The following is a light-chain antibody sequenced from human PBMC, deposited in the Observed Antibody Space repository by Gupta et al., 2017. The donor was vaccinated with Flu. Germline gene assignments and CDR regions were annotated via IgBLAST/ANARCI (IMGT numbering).Light chain of an antibody. CDR1: QSCRDSQNNKDK. J-gene: IGKJ1*01. Sequence: SAGMRVTIKGRATQSCRDSQNNKDKLAWYQQKRGQAPKLLIYGASTRESGVPDRFSGSGSGTDFTLTISSLQSDDVAVYYCQQDNSSPWTFGQGTKVEI. V-gene: IGKV4-1*01. CDR3: QQDNSSPWT. CDR2: GAS.